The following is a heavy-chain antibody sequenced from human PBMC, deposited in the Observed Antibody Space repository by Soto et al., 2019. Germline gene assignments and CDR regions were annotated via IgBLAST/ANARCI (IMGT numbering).Heavy chain of an antibody. CDR1: CVSITRSNYY. CDR3: ASLEIAAAVQKLYYYGMDV. J-gene: IGHJ6*02. D-gene: IGHD6-13*01. Sequence: SETLSLTCTLSCVSITRSNYYWGWIRQPPGKGLKWIGSIYYSGSTYYNPSLKSRVTISVDTSKNQSSLKLSSVTAADTAVYYCASLEIAAAVQKLYYYGMDVWGQGTTVT. V-gene: IGHV4-39*01. CDR2: IYYSGST.